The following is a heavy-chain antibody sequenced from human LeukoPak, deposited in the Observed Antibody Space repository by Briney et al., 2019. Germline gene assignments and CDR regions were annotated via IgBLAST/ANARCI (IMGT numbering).Heavy chain of an antibody. J-gene: IGHJ4*02. Sequence: SQTLSLTCAVSGDSISSGGYSWSWIRQPPGKGLEWIGYIYYSGSTYYNPSLKSRVTISVDTSKNQFSLKLSSVTAADTAVYYCARDSVYSGSSLDYWGQGALVTVSS. V-gene: IGHV4-30-4*07. CDR3: ARDSVYSGSSLDY. D-gene: IGHD1-26*01. CDR2: IYYSGST. CDR1: GDSISSGGYS.